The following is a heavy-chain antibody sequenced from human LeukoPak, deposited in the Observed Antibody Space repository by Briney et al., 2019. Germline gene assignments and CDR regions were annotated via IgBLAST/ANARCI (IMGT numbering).Heavy chain of an antibody. CDR2: IYYSGST. V-gene: IGHV4-59*08. D-gene: IGHD4-17*01. J-gene: IGHJ4*02. Sequence: SETLSLTSTVSGVSICSYYWSWIRQPPGKGLVWFGYIYYSGSTNYNPSLKSRVTISVDTSKNQLSLKLSSVTAADTAVYYCAKQNGDYRDFDYWGQGTLVTVPS. CDR1: GVSICSYY. CDR3: AKQNGDYRDFDY.